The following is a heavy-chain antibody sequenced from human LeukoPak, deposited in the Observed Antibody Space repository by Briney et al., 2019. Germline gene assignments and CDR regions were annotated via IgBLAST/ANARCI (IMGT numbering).Heavy chain of an antibody. D-gene: IGHD3-3*01. CDR3: ARDFTPEWFDIH. Sequence: PGGSLRLSCVASGLAFSSYSMHWVRQAPGKGLEWVGVISYDGSDEYYTDSVKGRFTISRDNSKNTVYLQMNSLRADDRAVYYCARDFTPEWFDIHWGQGTLVTVS. J-gene: IGHJ4*02. CDR2: ISYDGSDE. V-gene: IGHV3-30*04. CDR1: GLAFSSYS.